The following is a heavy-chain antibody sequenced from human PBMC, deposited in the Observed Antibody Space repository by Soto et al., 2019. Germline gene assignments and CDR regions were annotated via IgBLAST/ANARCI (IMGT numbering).Heavy chain of an antibody. J-gene: IGHJ6*03. CDR1: GYTLTELS. D-gene: IGHD2-2*01. CDR3: ATADCSSTSCLKYYYYYYYMDV. CDR2: FDPEDGET. Sequence: GSSVKVSCKVSGYTLTELSMHWVRQAPGKGLERTGGFDPEDGETIYAQKFQGRVTMTEDTSTDTAYMELGMLRAEDTVVYYCATADCSSTSCLKYYYYYYYMDVWGKGTTVTVSS. V-gene: IGHV1-24*01.